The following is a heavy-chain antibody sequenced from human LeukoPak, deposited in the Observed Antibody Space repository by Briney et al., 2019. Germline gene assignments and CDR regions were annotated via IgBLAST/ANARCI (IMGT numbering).Heavy chain of an antibody. J-gene: IGHJ4*02. Sequence: PGGSLRLSCAASGFTFSSYAMSWVRQAPGKGLEWVSAISGSGGSTYYADSVKGRFTISRDNSKNTLYLQMNSLRAEDTAVYYCAKDFGYGGIVGATTAYWGRGTLVTVSS. CDR2: ISGSGGST. V-gene: IGHV3-23*01. D-gene: IGHD1-26*01. CDR1: GFTFSSYA. CDR3: AKDFGYGGIVGATTAY.